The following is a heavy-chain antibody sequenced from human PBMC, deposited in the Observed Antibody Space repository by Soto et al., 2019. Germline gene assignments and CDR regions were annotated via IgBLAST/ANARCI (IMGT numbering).Heavy chain of an antibody. CDR3: NRGSEYDFWSGYL. D-gene: IGHD3-3*01. CDR1: GGTSTRYD. CDR2: IVPMFGTS. V-gene: IGHV1-69*06. J-gene: IGHJ4*02. Sequence: QERLVQSGAEVRKPGSSVKVSCKVTGGTSTRYDINWVRQAPGQGLEWMGGIVPMFGTSKYAQKFQGRVTITADTSTNIAYMEVRSLRSEDTAVYYCNRGSEYDFWSGYLWGQGTLVSFSS.